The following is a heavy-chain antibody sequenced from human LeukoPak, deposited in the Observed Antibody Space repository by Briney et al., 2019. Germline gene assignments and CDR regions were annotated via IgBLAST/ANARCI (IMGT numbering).Heavy chain of an antibody. CDR2: IYYSGCT. V-gene: IGHV4-31*03. Sequence: PSETLSLTCTVSGGSISSGGYYWSWIRQHPGKGLEWIGYIYYSGCTYYNPSLKSRVTISVDTSKNQFSLKLSSVTAADTAVYYCARDQNLSKRWLQLNPDAFDIWGQGTMVTVSS. J-gene: IGHJ3*02. CDR1: GGSISSGGYY. D-gene: IGHD5-24*01. CDR3: ARDQNLSKRWLQLNPDAFDI.